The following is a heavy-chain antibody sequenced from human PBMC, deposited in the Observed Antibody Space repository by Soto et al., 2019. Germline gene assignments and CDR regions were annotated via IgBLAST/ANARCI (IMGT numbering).Heavy chain of an antibody. V-gene: IGHV1-69*01. CDR2: IIPIFGTA. CDR1: GGTFSSYA. D-gene: IGHD2-21*02. J-gene: IGHJ6*02. CDR3: ARDHLAYCRGDCYSGYYYYGMDV. Sequence: QVQLVQSGAEVKKPGSSVKVSCKASGGTFSSYAISWVRQAPGQGLEWMGGIIPIFGTANYAQKFQGRVTITADESTSTAYMELSSLRSEDTAVYYCARDHLAYCRGDCYSGYYYYGMDVWGQGTTVTVSS.